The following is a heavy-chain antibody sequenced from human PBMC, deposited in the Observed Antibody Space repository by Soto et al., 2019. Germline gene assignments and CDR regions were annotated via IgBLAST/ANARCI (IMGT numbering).Heavy chain of an antibody. CDR1: GFTFDDYA. V-gene: IGHV3-9*01. J-gene: IGHJ4*02. CDR2: ISWNSGSI. CDR3: AKERGLVLSFYFDY. Sequence: EVQLVESGGGLVQPGRSLRLSCAASGFTFDDYAMHWVRQAPGKGLEWVSGISWNSGSIGYADSVKGRFTISRDNAKNSLYLQMNRLSAEDTALYYCAKERGLVLSFYFDYWGQGTLVTVSS. D-gene: IGHD6-19*01.